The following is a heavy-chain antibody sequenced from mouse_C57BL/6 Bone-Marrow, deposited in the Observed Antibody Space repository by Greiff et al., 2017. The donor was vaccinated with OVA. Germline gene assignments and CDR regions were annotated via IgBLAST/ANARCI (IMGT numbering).Heavy chain of an antibody. V-gene: IGHV5-12*01. CDR2: ISNGGGST. CDR3: ARRRRDYYAMDY. Sequence: EVKVVESGGGLVQPGGSLKLSCAASGFTFSDYYMYWVRQTPEKRLEWVAYISNGGGSTYYPDTVKGRFTISRDNAKNTLYLQMSRLKSEDTAMYYCARRRRDYYAMDYWGQGTSVTVSS. J-gene: IGHJ4*01. CDR1: GFTFSDYY.